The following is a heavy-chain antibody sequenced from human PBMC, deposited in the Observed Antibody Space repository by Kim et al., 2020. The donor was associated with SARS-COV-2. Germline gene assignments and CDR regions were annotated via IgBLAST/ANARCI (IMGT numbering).Heavy chain of an antibody. J-gene: IGHJ4*02. Sequence: GGSLRLSCAASGFTFSSYWMSWVRQAPGKGLEWVANIKQDGSEKYYVDSVKGRFTISRDNAKNSLYLQMNSLRAEDTAVYYCARVRYGSGRREFFDYWGQGTLVTVSS. CDR2: IKQDGSEK. CDR3: ARVRYGSGRREFFDY. V-gene: IGHV3-7*03. D-gene: IGHD3-10*01. CDR1: GFTFSSYW.